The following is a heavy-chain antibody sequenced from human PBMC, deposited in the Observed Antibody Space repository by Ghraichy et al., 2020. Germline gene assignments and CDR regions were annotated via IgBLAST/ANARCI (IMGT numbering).Heavy chain of an antibody. J-gene: IGHJ5*02. CDR1: GYTFTSYG. D-gene: IGHD2-2*02. CDR3: ARDRWDQLLYYWFDP. V-gene: IGHV1-18*04. Sequence: ASVKVSCKASGYTFTSYGISWVRQAPGQGLEWMGWISAYNGNTNYAQKLQGRVTMTTDTSTSTAYMELRSLRSDDTAVYYCARDRWDQLLYYWFDPWGQGTLVTVSS. CDR2: ISAYNGNT.